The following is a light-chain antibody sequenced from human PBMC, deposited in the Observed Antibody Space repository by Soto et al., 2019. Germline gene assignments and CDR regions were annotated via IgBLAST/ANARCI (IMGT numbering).Light chain of an antibody. CDR2: EVN. CDR3: SSYAASDSFVV. Sequence: QSALTQPASVSGSPGQSITISCTGTSSDVGGYNYVSWYQQHPGKAPKLMIYEVNNRPSGVSNRFSGSKSGSTASLTISGLQAEDEAEYYCSSYAASDSFVVFGGGTKLTVL. CDR1: SSDVGGYNY. V-gene: IGLV2-14*01. J-gene: IGLJ2*01.